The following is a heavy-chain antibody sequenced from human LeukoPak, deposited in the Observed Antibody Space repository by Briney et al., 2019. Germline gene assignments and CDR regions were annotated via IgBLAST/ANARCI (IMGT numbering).Heavy chain of an antibody. Sequence: SETLSLTCAVYGGSFSGYYWSWIRQHPGKGLEWNGEINHSGSTNYNPSLKSRVTISVDTSKNQFSLKLSSVTAADTAVYYCARDSDYTALSVFDIWGQGTMVTVSS. CDR2: INHSGST. D-gene: IGHD4-11*01. J-gene: IGHJ3*02. CDR3: ARDSDYTALSVFDI. CDR1: GGSFSGYY. V-gene: IGHV4-34*01.